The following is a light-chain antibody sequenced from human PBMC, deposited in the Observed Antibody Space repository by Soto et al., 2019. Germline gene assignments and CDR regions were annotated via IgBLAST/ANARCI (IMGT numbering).Light chain of an antibody. CDR2: DAS. J-gene: IGKJ1*01. CDR3: QQYDSYPWT. CDR1: QSVGTW. Sequence: IPMTQSPSTRSASVGDRVTIPCRASQSVGTWLAWYQQKPGKAPKLRIFDASSLESGVPSRFSGSGSGTEFTLTFSGLQPDDFATYYCQQYDSYPWTFGQGTKVDIK. V-gene: IGKV1-5*01.